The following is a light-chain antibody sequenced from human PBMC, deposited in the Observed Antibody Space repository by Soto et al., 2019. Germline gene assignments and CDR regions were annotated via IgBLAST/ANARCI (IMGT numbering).Light chain of an antibody. CDR3: HEYRSSPT. CDR2: GAS. V-gene: IGKV3-20*01. Sequence: EIVLTQSPGTLSLSPGERATLSCRASQSVTSSYLAWYQQKPGQAPRLLIYGASTRATGIPDRFSGRGSGTDFPLTISRLEPEDFAVYYCHEYRSSPTFGQGTKGEIK. J-gene: IGKJ1*01. CDR1: QSVTSSY.